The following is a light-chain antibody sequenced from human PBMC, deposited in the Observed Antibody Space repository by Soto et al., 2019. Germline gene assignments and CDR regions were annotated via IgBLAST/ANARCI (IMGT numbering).Light chain of an antibody. Sequence: DIQMTQSPSSLSASVGDSVTITCRASQRISSSLNWYQKKPGKAPKLLIYSASTLQSGVPSRFSGSGSGTDFTLTITSLHPEDFATYFCQQSYSSLLTFGGGTKVETK. CDR3: QQSYSSLLT. V-gene: IGKV1-39*01. J-gene: IGKJ4*01. CDR1: QRISSS. CDR2: SAS.